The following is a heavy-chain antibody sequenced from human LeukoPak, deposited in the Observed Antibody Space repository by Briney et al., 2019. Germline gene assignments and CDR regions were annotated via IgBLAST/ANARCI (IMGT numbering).Heavy chain of an antibody. CDR3: ARLDRDYFDY. D-gene: IGHD3-22*01. V-gene: IGHV1-69*13. Sequence: GASVKVSCKASGGAFSSYAISWVRQAPGQGLEWMGGIIPIFGTANYAQKFQGRVTITADESTSTAYMELSSLRSEDTAVYYCARLDRDYFDYWGQGTLVTVSS. CDR2: IIPIFGTA. CDR1: GGAFSSYA. J-gene: IGHJ4*02.